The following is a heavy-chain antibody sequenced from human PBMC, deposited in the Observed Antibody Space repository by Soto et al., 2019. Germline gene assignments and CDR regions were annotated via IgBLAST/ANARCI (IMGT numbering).Heavy chain of an antibody. CDR1: GYTFTGYY. D-gene: IGHD1-26*01. CDR3: ARDPKTTQWGGGGY. V-gene: IGHV1-2*04. J-gene: IGHJ4*02. CDR2: INPNSGGT. Sequence: ASVKVSCKASGYTFTGYYMHWVRQAPGQGLEWMGWINPNSGGTNYAQKFQGWVTMTRDTSISTAYIELSRLRSDDTAVYYCARDPKTTQWGGGGYWGQGTLVTVSS.